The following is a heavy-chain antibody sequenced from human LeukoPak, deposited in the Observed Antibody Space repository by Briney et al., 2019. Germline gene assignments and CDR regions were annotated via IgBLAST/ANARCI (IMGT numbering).Heavy chain of an antibody. J-gene: IGHJ4*02. CDR2: MWSDGSNK. CDR3: ARNSALDY. D-gene: IGHD2/OR15-2a*01. CDR1: GFTFISYD. Sequence: PGGSLRLSCAASGFTFISYDMHWVRQAPGKGLEWVAVMWSDGSNKYHADSVKGRFTISRDNFKNTLYLQMNSLRAEDTAVYYCARNSALDYWGQGTLVTVSS. V-gene: IGHV3-33*01.